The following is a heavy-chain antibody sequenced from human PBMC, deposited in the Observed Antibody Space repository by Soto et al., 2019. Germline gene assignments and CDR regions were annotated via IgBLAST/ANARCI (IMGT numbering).Heavy chain of an antibody. CDR2: INHSGST. CDR3: AREQTVTTFVYYYYGMDV. D-gene: IGHD4-17*01. CDR1: GGSFSGYY. V-gene: IGHV4-34*01. J-gene: IGHJ6*02. Sequence: PSETLSLTCAVYGGSFSGYYWSWIRQPPGKGLEWFGEINHSGSTNYNPSLKSRVTISVDTSKNQFSLKLSSVTAADTALYYCAREQTVTTFVYYYYGMDVWGQGTTVT.